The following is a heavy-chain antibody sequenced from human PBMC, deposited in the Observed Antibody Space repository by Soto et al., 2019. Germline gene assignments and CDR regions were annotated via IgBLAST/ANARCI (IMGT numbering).Heavy chain of an antibody. Sequence: GGSLRLSCAVSGFNVSGNYMSWVRQAPGKGLEWVSVIYRGGSTFYADSVKGRITISRDDSKNMLYLQMNSLRVEDTAVYFCARELATGLRVNWFDPRGQGTLVTVSS. D-gene: IGHD6-13*01. CDR3: ARELATGLRVNWFDP. J-gene: IGHJ5*02. CDR2: IYRGGST. V-gene: IGHV3-66*01. CDR1: GFNVSGNY.